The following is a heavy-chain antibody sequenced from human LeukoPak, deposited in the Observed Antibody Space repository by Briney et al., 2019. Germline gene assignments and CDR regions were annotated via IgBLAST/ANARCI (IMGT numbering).Heavy chain of an antibody. Sequence: GASVKVSCKASGYTFSSYYMHWVRQAPGQGLEWMGWINLNSGGTNYAQKFQGRVTMTRDTSISTAYMELSRLRSDDTAVYFCARDRVTVLTPFFDYWGQGTLVSVSS. CDR2: INLNSGGT. V-gene: IGHV1-2*02. D-gene: IGHD4-23*01. CDR3: ARDRVTVLTPFFDY. CDR1: GYTFSSYY. J-gene: IGHJ4*02.